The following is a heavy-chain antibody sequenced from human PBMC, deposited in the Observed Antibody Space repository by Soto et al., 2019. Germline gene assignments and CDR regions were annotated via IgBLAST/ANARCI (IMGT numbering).Heavy chain of an antibody. CDR2: ISAYNGTT. J-gene: IGHJ4*02. V-gene: IGHV1-18*04. Sequence: ASVKVSCKASGYTFTSYGIRWVRQAPGQGLDWMGWISAYNGTTNYAQKRQGRVTMTTHQSTSTAYTERRSLRSDATAVYYCARDHLGSRGWYNVRLHGWGKGTLV. CDR1: GYTFTSYG. CDR3: ARDHLGSRGWYNVRLHG. D-gene: IGHD6-19*01.